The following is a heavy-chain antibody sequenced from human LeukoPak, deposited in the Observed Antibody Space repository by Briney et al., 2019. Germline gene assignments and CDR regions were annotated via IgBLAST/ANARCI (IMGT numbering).Heavy chain of an antibody. CDR2: IKSNTDGGTT. CDR1: GFTFSSAW. D-gene: IGHD1-26*01. Sequence: GGSLRLSCAASGFTFSSAWMSWVRQAPGKGLEWVGHIKSNTDGGTTDYAAPVKGRFTISRDDSTNTLYVQMNSLKTEDTAVYCCATWEGVNWGQGTMVTVSS. J-gene: IGHJ3*01. V-gene: IGHV3-15*01. CDR3: ATWEGVN.